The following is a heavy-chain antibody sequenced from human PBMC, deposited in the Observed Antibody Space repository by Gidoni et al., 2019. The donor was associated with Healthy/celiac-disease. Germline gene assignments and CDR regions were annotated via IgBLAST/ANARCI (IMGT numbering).Heavy chain of an antibody. CDR1: GGSISSGDYY. J-gene: IGHJ6*02. D-gene: IGHD3-10*01. CDR3: ARDNVLGGHYYYGMDV. CDR2: IYYSGST. Sequence: QVQLQESGPGLVKPSQTLSLTCTVSGGSISSGDYYWSWIRQPPGKGLEWIGYIYYSGSTYYNPSLKSRVTISVDTSKNQFSLKLSSVTAADTAVYYCARDNVLGGHYYYGMDVWGQGTTVTVSS. V-gene: IGHV4-30-4*01.